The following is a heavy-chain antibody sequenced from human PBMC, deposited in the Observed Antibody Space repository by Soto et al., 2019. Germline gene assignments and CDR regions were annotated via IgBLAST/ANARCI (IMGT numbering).Heavy chain of an antibody. V-gene: IGHV4-4*02. Sequence: SATLSLTCAVSGGSISGSNWWSWVRQPPGKGLEWIGEIYHSGSTNYNPSLKSRVTISVDKSKNQFSLKLSSVTAADTAVYYCARYYYDSSGYYSFDYWGQGTPVTVS. J-gene: IGHJ4*02. CDR3: ARYYYDSSGYYSFDY. CDR1: GGSISGSNW. CDR2: IYHSGST. D-gene: IGHD3-22*01.